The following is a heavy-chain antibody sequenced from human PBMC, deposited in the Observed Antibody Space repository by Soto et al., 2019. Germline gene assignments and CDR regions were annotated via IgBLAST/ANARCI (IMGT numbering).Heavy chain of an antibody. CDR3: AKEGECRSAAAASRFDP. V-gene: IGHV3-23*01. J-gene: IGHJ5*02. CDR2: ISGSGGST. D-gene: IGHD6-13*01. CDR1: GFTFSSYA. Sequence: GGSLRLSCAASGFTFSSYAMSWVRQAPGKGLEWVSAISGSGGSTYYADSVKGRFTISRDNSKNTLYLQMNSLRAEDTAVYYCAKEGECRSAAAASRFDPWGQGTLVTVSS.